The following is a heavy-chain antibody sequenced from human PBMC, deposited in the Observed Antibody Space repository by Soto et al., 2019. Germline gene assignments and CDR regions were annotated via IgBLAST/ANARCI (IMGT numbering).Heavy chain of an antibody. CDR3: ARGRTPYGDYVLFYY. CDR2: MNPNSGNT. CDR1: GYTFTSYD. V-gene: IGHV1-8*01. Sequence: QVQLVQSGAEVKKPGASVKVSCKASGYTFTSYDINWVRQATGQGLEWMGWMNPNSGNTGYARKFQGRVTMTRNTSLSTAYMELSRLRSEDTAVDYCARGRTPYGDYVLFYYWGQGSLVTVSS. J-gene: IGHJ4*02. D-gene: IGHD4-17*01.